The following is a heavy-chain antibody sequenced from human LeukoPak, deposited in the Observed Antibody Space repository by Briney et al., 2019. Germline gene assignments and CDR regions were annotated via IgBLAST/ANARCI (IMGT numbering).Heavy chain of an antibody. CDR3: ARDGYSYGWFVDY. CDR1: GGSISSGDYY. Sequence: PSETLSLTCTVSGGSISSGDYYWSWIRQPPGKGLEWIGYIYYSGSTYYNPSLKSRVTISVDTSKNQFPLKLSSVTAADTAVYYCARDGYSYGWFVDYWGQGTLVTVSS. CDR2: IYYSGST. D-gene: IGHD5-18*01. J-gene: IGHJ4*02. V-gene: IGHV4-30-4*01.